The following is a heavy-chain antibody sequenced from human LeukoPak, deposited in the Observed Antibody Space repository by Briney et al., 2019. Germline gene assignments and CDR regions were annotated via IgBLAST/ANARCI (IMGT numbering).Heavy chain of an antibody. Sequence: ASVKVSCKASGYTFTGYYMHWVRQAPGQGLEWMGWINPNSGGTNYAQKFRGRVTMTRDTSISTAYMELSRLRSDDTALYYCASRQDCSSTICYEAFEIWGQGTMVTVSS. CDR3: ASRQDCSSTICYEAFEI. CDR1: GYTFTGYY. J-gene: IGHJ3*02. D-gene: IGHD2-2*01. V-gene: IGHV1-2*02. CDR2: INPNSGGT.